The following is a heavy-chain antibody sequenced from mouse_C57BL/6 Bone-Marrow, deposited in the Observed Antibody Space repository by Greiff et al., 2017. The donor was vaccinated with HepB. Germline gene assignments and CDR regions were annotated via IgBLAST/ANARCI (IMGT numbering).Heavy chain of an antibody. Sequence: VQLQQSGAELVRPGASVKLSCTASGFNIKDDYMHWVKQRPEQGLEWIGWIDPENGDTEYASKFQGKATITADTSSNTAYLQLSSLTSEDTAVYYCTRRDSPSMDYWGQGTSGTVSS. CDR3: TRRDSPSMDY. CDR1: GFNIKDDY. V-gene: IGHV14-4*01. CDR2: IDPENGDT. J-gene: IGHJ4*01. D-gene: IGHD3-3*01.